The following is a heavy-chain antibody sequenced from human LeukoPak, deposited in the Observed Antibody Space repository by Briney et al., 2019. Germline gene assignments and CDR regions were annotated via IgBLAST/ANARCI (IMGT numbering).Heavy chain of an antibody. V-gene: IGHV4-38-2*02. CDR3: ARGYSSSWYRDAFDI. Sequence: SETLSLTCTVSGYSISSGYYWGWIRQPPGKGLEWIGSIYHSGSTYYNPSLKSRVTISVDTSKNQFSLKLSSVTAADTAVYYCARGYSSSWYRDAFDIWGQGTMVTVSS. D-gene: IGHD6-13*01. CDR2: IYHSGST. CDR1: GYSISSGYY. J-gene: IGHJ3*02.